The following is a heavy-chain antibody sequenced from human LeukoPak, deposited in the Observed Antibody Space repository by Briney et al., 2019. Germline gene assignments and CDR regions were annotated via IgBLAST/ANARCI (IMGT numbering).Heavy chain of an antibody. CDR2: IKQDGSEK. V-gene: IGHV3-7*03. D-gene: IGHD1-7*01. J-gene: IGHJ4*02. CDR1: GFTFSSYW. Sequence: GGSLRLSCAASGFTFSSYWMSWFRQAPGKGLEWVANIKQDGSEKYYVDSVKGRFTISRDNSKNTLYLQMNSLRAEDTAVYYCAKDGTFDYWGQGTLVTVSS. CDR3: AKDGTFDY.